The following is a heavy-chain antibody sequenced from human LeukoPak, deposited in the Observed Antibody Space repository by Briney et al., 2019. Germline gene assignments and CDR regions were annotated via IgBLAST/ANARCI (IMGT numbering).Heavy chain of an antibody. CDR1: GGSVSSNNW. Sequence: PSETLSLTCAVSGGSVSSNNWWGWVRPPPGKGLEWIGEIHHSGGTNYNPSLKSRVTISVDKCKNQFSLELSSVTAADTAVYYCARPISYYMDVWGKGTTVTVSS. J-gene: IGHJ6*03. CDR2: IHHSGGT. CDR3: ARPISYYMDV. V-gene: IGHV4-4*02.